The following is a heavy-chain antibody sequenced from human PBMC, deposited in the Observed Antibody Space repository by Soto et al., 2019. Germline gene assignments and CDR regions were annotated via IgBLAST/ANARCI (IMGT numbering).Heavy chain of an antibody. CDR2: INPTGGST. CDR3: ARETSYYPRLPFDY. Sequence: ASVKVSCKASGYTFTSYGIHWVRQAPGQGLEWMGIINPTGGSTSYAQRFQGRVTMTRDTSTSTVYMELSSLRSADTAVYYCARETSYYPRLPFDYWGQGTQVTVSS. V-gene: IGHV1-46*01. D-gene: IGHD1-26*01. CDR1: GYTFTSYG. J-gene: IGHJ4*02.